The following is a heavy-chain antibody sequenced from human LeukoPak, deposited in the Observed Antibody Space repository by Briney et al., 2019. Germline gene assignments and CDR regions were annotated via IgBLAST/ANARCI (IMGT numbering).Heavy chain of an antibody. CDR1: GFTVYSYG. Sequence: GGSLRLSCAASGFTVYSYGMSWVSQAPGKGLEWVSAIRGSGVATFYADSVKGRFTISRDNSRNTLYLQMNSLRAEDTAVYFCASRVDTTLVWGQGTLVTVSS. J-gene: IGHJ4*02. V-gene: IGHV3-23*01. CDR3: ASRVDTTLV. D-gene: IGHD1-1*01. CDR2: IRGSGVAT.